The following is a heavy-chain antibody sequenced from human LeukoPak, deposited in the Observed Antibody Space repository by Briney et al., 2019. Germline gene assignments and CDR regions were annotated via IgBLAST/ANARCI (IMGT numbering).Heavy chain of an antibody. V-gene: IGHV4-34*01. J-gene: IGHJ6*02. CDR3: GSMVRGANPNTDYYYGMDV. CDR1: GGSFSGYY. D-gene: IGHD3-10*01. CDR2: INHSGST. Sequence: SETLSLTCAVYGGSFSGYYWSWIRQPPGKGLEWIGEINHSGSTNYNPSLKSRVTISVDTSKNQFSLKLSSVTAADTAVYYCGSMVRGANPNTDYYYGMDVWDQGTTVTVSS.